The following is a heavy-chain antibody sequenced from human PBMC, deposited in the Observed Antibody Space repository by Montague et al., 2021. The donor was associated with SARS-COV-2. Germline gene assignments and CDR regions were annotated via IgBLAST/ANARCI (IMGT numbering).Heavy chain of an antibody. CDR1: GGSISSDYY. CDR2: KSYSGTT. J-gene: IGHJ5*02. D-gene: IGHD2-2*01. Sequence: SETLSLTCTVSGGSISSDYYWAWIRQPPGKGLEWIGSKSYSGTTYHNPSLKSLAAISVSTSQNEFSLELSSVTAADTAVYYCARVLNHCGSRNCYSFFDPWGQGTLSVSPQ. V-gene: IGHV4-39*07. CDR3: ARVLNHCGSRNCYSFFDP.